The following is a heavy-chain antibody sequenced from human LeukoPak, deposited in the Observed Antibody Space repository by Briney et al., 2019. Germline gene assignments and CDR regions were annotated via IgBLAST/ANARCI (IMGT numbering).Heavy chain of an antibody. CDR2: IYYSGST. CDR3: ARVRNTATEWAIDY. D-gene: IGHD5-18*01. CDR1: GGSISSYY. V-gene: IGHV4-59*01. J-gene: IGHJ4*02. Sequence: SETLSLTCTVSGGSISSYYWSWIRQPPGKGLEWIGYIYYSGSTNYNPPLKSRVTISVDTSKNQFSLKLSSVTAADTAVYYCARVRNTATEWAIDYWGQGTLVTVSS.